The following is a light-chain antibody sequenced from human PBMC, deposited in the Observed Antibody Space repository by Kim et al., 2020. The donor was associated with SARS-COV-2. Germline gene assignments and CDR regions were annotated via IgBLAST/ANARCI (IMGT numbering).Light chain of an antibody. CDR1: NIGSKS. CDR2: YDS. CDR3: QVWDSSSDHPV. V-gene: IGLV3-21*04. Sequence: ARGKTARITCGGNNIGSKSVHWYQQKPGQAPVLVIYYDSDRPSGIPERFSGSNSGNTATLTISRVEAGDEADYYCQVWDSSSDHPVFGGGTKVTVL. J-gene: IGLJ3*02.